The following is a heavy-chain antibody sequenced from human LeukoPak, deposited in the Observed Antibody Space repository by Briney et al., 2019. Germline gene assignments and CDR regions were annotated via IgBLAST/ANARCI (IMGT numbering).Heavy chain of an antibody. D-gene: IGHD2-21*02. CDR2: ISSSSSYI. J-gene: IGHJ3*02. CDR1: GFTFSSYS. V-gene: IGHV3-21*01. Sequence: PGGSLRLSCAASGFTFSSYSMNWVRQAPGKGLEWVSSISSSSSYIYYADSVKGRFTISRDNAKNSLYLQMNSLRAEDTAVYYCARVSISPRPVVTAIRIDAFDIWGQGTMVTVSS. CDR3: ARVSISPRPVVTAIRIDAFDI.